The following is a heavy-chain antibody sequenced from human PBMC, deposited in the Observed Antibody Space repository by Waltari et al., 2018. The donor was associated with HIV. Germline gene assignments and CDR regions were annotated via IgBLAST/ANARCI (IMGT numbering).Heavy chain of an antibody. CDR2: ISNDGGRT. Sequence: EVQVQESGGGLVQPGGSLRLSCAASGFIFSGYWMHWVRQAPGKGLVWVSHISNDGGRTSYADSVKGRFTISRDNAENTLYLQMNSLRGEDTAVYYCARDWRQPRGVYYGMDVWGQGTTVIVSS. V-gene: IGHV3-74*01. CDR1: GFIFSGYW. J-gene: IGHJ6*02. CDR3: ARDWRQPRGVYYGMDV. D-gene: IGHD3-3*01.